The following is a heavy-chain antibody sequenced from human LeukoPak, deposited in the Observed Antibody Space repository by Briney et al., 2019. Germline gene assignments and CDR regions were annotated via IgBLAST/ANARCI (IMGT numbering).Heavy chain of an antibody. CDR2: IWYDGSNK. CDR3: ARSFGDLHYYYYYGMDV. V-gene: IGHV3-33*08. J-gene: IGHJ6*02. Sequence: PGGSLRLSCAASGFTFSSYGMHWVRQAPGKGLEWVAVIWYDGSNKYYADSVKGRFTISRDNSKNTLYLQMNSLRAEDTAVYYCARSFGDLHYYYYYGMDVWGQGTTVTVSS. D-gene: IGHD3-10*01. CDR1: GFTFSSYG.